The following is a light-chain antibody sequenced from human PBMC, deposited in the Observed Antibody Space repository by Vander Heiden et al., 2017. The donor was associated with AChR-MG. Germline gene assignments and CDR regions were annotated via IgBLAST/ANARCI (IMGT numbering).Light chain of an antibody. Sequence: QLVVTQSPSASASLGASVKLTCTLSSGHNTRAIAWHQLQAQRGPRYLMILNSDGSHNRGDGIPDRFSGSSSGAERYLTISSLQSEDEADYFCQTWGAGIVVFGGGTKLTVL. V-gene: IGLV4-69*02. CDR2: LNSDGSH. J-gene: IGLJ2*01. CDR3: QTWGAGIVV. CDR1: SGHNTRA.